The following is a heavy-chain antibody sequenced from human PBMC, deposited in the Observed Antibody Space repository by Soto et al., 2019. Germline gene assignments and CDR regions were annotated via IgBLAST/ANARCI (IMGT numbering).Heavy chain of an antibody. CDR1: GGSISSSSYY. CDR3: ATRLYYDSSSFEWGGMDV. CDR2: IYYSGST. V-gene: IGHV4-39*01. J-gene: IGHJ6*02. Sequence: SETLSLTCIVSGGSISSSSYYWGWIRQRPGKGLDWIGSIYYSGSTYYNPSLKSRVTISVDTSKTQFSLKLRHVPAADTTVYYCATRLYYDSSSFEWGGMDVWGQGTTVTVSS. D-gene: IGHD3-22*01.